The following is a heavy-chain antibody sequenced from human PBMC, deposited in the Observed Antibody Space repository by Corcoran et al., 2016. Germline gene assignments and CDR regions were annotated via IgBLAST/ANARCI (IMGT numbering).Heavy chain of an antibody. CDR3: TNNDNGNWYGVGDH. J-gene: IGHJ5*02. V-gene: IGHV4-39*07. Sequence: QLQLQESGPGLVKPSETLSLACTVSGVSISSSSYYWGWIRQPPGQGLEWIGSFSHGGSTYYNPSLKSRVTISADTSKSQVSLRLSSVTAADTAMYDGTNNDNGNWYGVGDHWGQGTLVTVSS. CDR1: GVSISSSSYY. D-gene: IGHD1-20*01. CDR2: FSHGGST.